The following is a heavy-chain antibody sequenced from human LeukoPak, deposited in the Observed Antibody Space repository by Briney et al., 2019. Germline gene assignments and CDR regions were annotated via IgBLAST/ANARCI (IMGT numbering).Heavy chain of an antibody. V-gene: IGHV1-2*06. D-gene: IGHD6-19*01. Sequence: ASAKVSCKASGYIFTGYYMHWVRQAPGQGLEWMGRINPNSGGTNYAQKFQGRVTMTRDTSISTAYMELSRLRSDDKAVYYCARLAVLDAFDIWGQGTMVTVSS. CDR1: GYIFTGYY. CDR3: ARLAVLDAFDI. J-gene: IGHJ3*02. CDR2: INPNSGGT.